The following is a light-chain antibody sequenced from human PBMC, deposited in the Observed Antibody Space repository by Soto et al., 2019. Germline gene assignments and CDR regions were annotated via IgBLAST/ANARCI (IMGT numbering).Light chain of an antibody. CDR1: QSVGSSY. Sequence: EVVLTQSPGTLSLSPGERATLSCRASQSVGSSYLAWYQQKPGQAPRVLIYGTSSRATGIPDRFSGSGSGTDFTLTTSRLEPEDFAVYYCQQYTTSSWTFGQGTKVDI. CDR3: QQYTTSSWT. V-gene: IGKV3-20*01. J-gene: IGKJ1*01. CDR2: GTS.